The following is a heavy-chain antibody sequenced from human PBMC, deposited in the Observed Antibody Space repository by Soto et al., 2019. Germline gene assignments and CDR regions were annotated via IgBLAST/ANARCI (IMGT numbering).Heavy chain of an antibody. V-gene: IGHV3-30-3*01. J-gene: IGHJ4*02. D-gene: IGHD4-17*01. CDR2: ISYDGSNK. Sequence: QVQLVESGGGVVQPGRSLRLSCAASGFTFSSYAMHWVRQAPGKGLEWVAVISYDGSNKYYADSVKGRFTISRDNSKNTLYLQMNSLRAEDTAVYYCARDDYGDIIGDYWGQGTLVTVSS. CDR1: GFTFSSYA. CDR3: ARDDYGDIIGDY.